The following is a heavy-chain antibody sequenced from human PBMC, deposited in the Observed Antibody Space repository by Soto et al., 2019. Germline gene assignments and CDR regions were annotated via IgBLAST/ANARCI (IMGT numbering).Heavy chain of an antibody. J-gene: IGHJ4*02. CDR1: GFTFSSYA. CDR3: ANDCSGGSCYSD. V-gene: IGHV3-23*01. Sequence: EVQLLESGGGLVQPGGSLRLSCAASGFTFSSYAMSWVRQAPGKGLEWVSAISGSGGSTYYADSVKGRFTISRDNSKNTLYLQMNSLRAEDTAVYYCANDCSGGSCYSDWGQGTLVTVSS. D-gene: IGHD2-15*01. CDR2: ISGSGGST.